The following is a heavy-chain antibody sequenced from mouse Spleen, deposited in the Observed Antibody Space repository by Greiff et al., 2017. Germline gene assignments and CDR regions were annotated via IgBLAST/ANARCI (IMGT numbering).Heavy chain of an antibody. CDR3: ARGVVAFDY. D-gene: IGHD1-1*01. J-gene: IGHJ2*01. V-gene: IGHV1-22*01. CDR2: INPNNGGT. CDR1: GYTFTDYN. Sequence: EVKLEESGPELVKPGASVKMSCKASGYTFTDYNMHWVKQSHGKSLEWIGYINPNNGGTSYNQKFKGKATLTVNKSSSTAYMELRSLTSEDSAVYYCARGVVAFDYWGQGTTLTVSS.